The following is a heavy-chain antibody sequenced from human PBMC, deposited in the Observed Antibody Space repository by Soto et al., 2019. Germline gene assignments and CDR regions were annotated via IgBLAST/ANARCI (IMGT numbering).Heavy chain of an antibody. Sequence: QVQLVESGGGVVQPGRSLRLSCAASGFTFSSYGMHWVRQAPGKGLEWVAVIWYDGSNKYYADSVKGRFTISRDNSKNTLYLQMNSLRAEDTAVYYCASPYCSSTSCQTDDAFDIWGQGTMVTVSS. CDR1: GFTFSSYG. J-gene: IGHJ3*02. CDR3: ASPYCSSTSCQTDDAFDI. CDR2: IWYDGSNK. D-gene: IGHD2-2*01. V-gene: IGHV3-33*01.